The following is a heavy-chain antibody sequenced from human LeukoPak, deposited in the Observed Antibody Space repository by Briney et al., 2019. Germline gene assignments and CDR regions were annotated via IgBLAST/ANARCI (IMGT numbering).Heavy chain of an antibody. J-gene: IGHJ6*02. Sequence: ASVKVSCTASGGTFSSYAISWVRQAPGQGLEWMGGIIPIFGTANYAQKFQGRVTITADESTSTAYMELSSLRSEDTAVYYCARAYYYDSSGYLSLGYYYGMDVWGQGTTVTVSS. CDR1: GGTFSSYA. V-gene: IGHV1-69*01. D-gene: IGHD3-22*01. CDR3: ARAYYYDSSGYLSLGYYYGMDV. CDR2: IIPIFGTA.